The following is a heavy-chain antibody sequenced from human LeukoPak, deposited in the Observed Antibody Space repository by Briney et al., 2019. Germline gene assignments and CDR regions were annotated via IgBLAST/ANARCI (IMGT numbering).Heavy chain of an antibody. CDR3: ARGNEGYCSGGSCYVGAWFDP. CDR1: GYTFTTYY. D-gene: IGHD2-15*01. Sequence: GASVKVSCKASGYTFTTYYMHWARQAPGQGLEYMGWINPNSGGTNYAQKFQGRVTMTRDTSISTAYMELSRLRSDDTAVYYCARGNEGYCSGGSCYVGAWFDPWGQGTRVTVSS. V-gene: IGHV1-2*02. CDR2: INPNSGGT. J-gene: IGHJ5*02.